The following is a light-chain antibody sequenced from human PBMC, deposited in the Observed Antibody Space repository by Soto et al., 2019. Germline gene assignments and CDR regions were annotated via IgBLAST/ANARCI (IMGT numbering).Light chain of an antibody. CDR1: SSDVGGYNY. J-gene: IGLJ1*01. V-gene: IGLV2-14*01. CDR2: ASS. CDR3: SSYTSGSTLYV. Sequence: QSVLTQPASVSGSPGQSITISCTGTSSDVGGYNYVSWYQHHPGRAPRLMIYASSNRPSGVSHRFSGSRSGNTASLNISGLQAEDEADYYCSSYTSGSTLYVFGTGTKVTVL.